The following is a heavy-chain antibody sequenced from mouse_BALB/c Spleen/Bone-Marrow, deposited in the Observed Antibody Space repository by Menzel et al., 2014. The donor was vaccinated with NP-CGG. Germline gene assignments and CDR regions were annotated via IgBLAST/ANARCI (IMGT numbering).Heavy chain of an antibody. CDR3: ARYYYGYYFDY. J-gene: IGHJ2*01. CDR2: IDPANGNT. V-gene: IGHV14-3*02. Sequence: EVQLQQSGAELVKPGASVKLSCTASGFNIKDTYMHWVKQRPEQGLEWIGRIDPANGNTKYDPKFQGKATMTADTSSNTAYLQLSSLTSEDTAVYYCARYYYGYYFDYWGQGTTLTVSS. CDR1: GFNIKDTY. D-gene: IGHD1-1*01.